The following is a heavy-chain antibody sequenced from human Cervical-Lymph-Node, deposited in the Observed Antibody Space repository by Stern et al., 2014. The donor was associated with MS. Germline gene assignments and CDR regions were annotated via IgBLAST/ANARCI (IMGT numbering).Heavy chain of an antibody. CDR3: ARGSLLDCSSDRNTCSKEDWFDP. D-gene: IGHD2-2*01. CDR1: GFTFRNYW. V-gene: IGHV3-74*02. CDR2: INSDGRTT. Sequence: EVQLVESGGGLVQPGGSLRLSCAASGFTFRNYWMHWVRQAPGKGLVWVSRINSDGRTTDYADSVKGRFTISRDNAKNTLYLQMNSLRGDDTAVYYCARGSLLDCSSDRNTCSKEDWFDPWGQGTLATVSS. J-gene: IGHJ5*02.